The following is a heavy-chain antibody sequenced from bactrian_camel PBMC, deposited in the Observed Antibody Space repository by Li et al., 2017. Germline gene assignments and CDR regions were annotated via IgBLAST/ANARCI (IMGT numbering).Heavy chain of an antibody. V-gene: IGHV3S54*01. CDR3: AASKIDDCYAVLTYDLYNY. CDR1: RDSSSSRTYC. Sequence: HVQLVESGGGSVQAGGSLRLSCQASRDSSSSRTYCLGWFRQAPGKQREEVAGVYSGSGGVRTYLTDAVKGRFAISRDNASNTLHLQMNSLQPDDTAMYHCAASKIDDCYAVLTYDLYNYWGQGTQVTVS. J-gene: IGHJ4*01. D-gene: IGHD3*01. CDR2: VYSGSGGVRT.